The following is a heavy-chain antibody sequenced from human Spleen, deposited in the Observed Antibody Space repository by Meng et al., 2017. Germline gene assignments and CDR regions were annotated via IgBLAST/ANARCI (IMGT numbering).Heavy chain of an antibody. Sequence: QGQLTRWGAGLLKPPETLSLPCAVYGGSFSGYYWSWIRQPPGKGLEWIGEINHSGSTNYNPSLKSRVTISVDASKKQLSLKLSSVTAADTAVYYCARRLNRYYDSTGRASDEFDLWGQGTMVTVSS. CDR3: ARRLNRYYDSTGRASDEFDL. D-gene: IGHD3-22*01. V-gene: IGHV4-34*01. CDR2: INHSGST. J-gene: IGHJ3*01. CDR1: GGSFSGYY.